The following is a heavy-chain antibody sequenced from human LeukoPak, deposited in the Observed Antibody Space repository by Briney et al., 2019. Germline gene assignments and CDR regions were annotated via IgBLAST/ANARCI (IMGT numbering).Heavy chain of an antibody. CDR2: ISGSGGST. Sequence: QPGGSLRLSCAASGFTFSSYGMSWVRQAPGKGLEWVSAISGSGGSTYYADSVKGRFTISRDNSKNTLYLQMNSLRAEDTAVYYCAKRKGVGATGSIDYWGQGTLVTVSS. V-gene: IGHV3-23*01. J-gene: IGHJ4*02. CDR1: GFTFSSYG. D-gene: IGHD1-26*01. CDR3: AKRKGVGATGSIDY.